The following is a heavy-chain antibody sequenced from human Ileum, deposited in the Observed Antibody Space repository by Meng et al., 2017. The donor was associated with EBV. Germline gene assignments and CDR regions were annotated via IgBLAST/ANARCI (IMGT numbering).Heavy chain of an antibody. J-gene: IGHJ4*02. CDR2: IYRSGSS. V-gene: IGHV4-39*07. Sequence: QLPLQEAGPGLGKPSETPSLTCRVSGESISNSDHYWNWIRRSPGKGLEWIASIYRSGSSYFDPSLKSRVSLSLDTSKNQFSLKLSSVTAADTALYYCARDPAYPRGLFDSWGQGILVTVSS. CDR1: GESISNSDHY. D-gene: IGHD3-10*01. CDR3: ARDPAYPRGLFDS.